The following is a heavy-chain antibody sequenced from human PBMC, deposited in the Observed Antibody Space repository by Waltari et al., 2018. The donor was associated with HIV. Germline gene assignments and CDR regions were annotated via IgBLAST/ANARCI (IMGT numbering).Heavy chain of an antibody. CDR2: ISYDGRNK. Sequence: QVPLMESGGDVVQPGRSLRLSCEVSGFTFSYYGFHWVRQAPGRGLEWVALISYDGRNKYYAESVKGRFTLSRDNAKNTLFLQMNSLRAEDTAVYYCAKEDFEYGSSSHLGYWGQGTLVTVSS. J-gene: IGHJ4*02. V-gene: IGHV3-30*18. D-gene: IGHD6-6*01. CDR1: GFTFSYYG. CDR3: AKEDFEYGSSSHLGY.